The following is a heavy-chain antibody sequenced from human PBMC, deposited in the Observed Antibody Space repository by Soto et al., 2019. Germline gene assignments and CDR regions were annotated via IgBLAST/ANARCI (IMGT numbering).Heavy chain of an antibody. CDR3: NTGGYYFDY. CDR2: IKSKPDGGTA. CDR1: GFTFSNAW. D-gene: IGHD1-26*01. V-gene: IGHV3-15*01. J-gene: IGHJ4*02. Sequence: GGSLRLSCAGSGFTFSNAWMNWVRQAPGKGLEWVGRIKSKPDGGTADYAAPVKGRFSISRDDSKNTVYLQMNSLKAEDTAVYYCNTGGYYFDYWGQGTLVTVSS.